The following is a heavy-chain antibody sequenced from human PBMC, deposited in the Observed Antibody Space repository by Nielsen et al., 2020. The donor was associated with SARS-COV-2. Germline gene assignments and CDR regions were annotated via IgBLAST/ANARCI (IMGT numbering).Heavy chain of an antibody. J-gene: IGHJ3*02. D-gene: IGHD3-22*01. CDR1: GFTFSSYG. CDR3: RGWLATFDI. CDR2: ISYDGSNK. Sequence: GESLKISCAASGFTFSSYGMHWVRQAPGKGLEWVAVISYDGSNKYYADSVKGRFTISRDNSKNTLYLQMNSLRAEDTAVYYCRGWLATFDIWGQGTLVTVSS. V-gene: IGHV3-30*03.